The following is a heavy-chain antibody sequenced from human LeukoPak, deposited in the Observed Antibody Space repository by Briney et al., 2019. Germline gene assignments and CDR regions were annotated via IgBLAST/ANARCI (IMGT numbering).Heavy chain of an antibody. V-gene: IGHV4-59*01. CDR1: GVSISSYD. CDR3: ARSVEGYCRGGSCYYYSYYMDV. D-gene: IGHD2-15*01. Sequence: SETLSLTCTVSGVSISSYDWSWIRQPPGKGLEWIGYIYYSGSTNYNPSLKSRVTISVDTSKNQFSLKLSSVTAADTAVYYCARSVEGYCRGGSCYYYSYYMDVWGKGTTVTVSS. J-gene: IGHJ6*03. CDR2: IYYSGST.